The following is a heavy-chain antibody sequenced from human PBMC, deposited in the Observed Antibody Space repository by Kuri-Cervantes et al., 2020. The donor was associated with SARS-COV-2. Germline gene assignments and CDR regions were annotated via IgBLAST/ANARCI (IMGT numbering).Heavy chain of an antibody. CDR3: SREGSCRSTSCHFDY. CDR1: GDTFTSYS. V-gene: IGHV1-69*05. Sequence: SVKVSCKASGDTFTSYSISWVRQAPGQGLEWMGWIIPIFGTANYAQKFQGRVTITTDTSTSTAYMEMSSLRSEDTAVYYCSREGSCRSTSCHFDYWGQGTLVTVSS. CDR2: IIPIFGTA. J-gene: IGHJ4*02. D-gene: IGHD2-2*01.